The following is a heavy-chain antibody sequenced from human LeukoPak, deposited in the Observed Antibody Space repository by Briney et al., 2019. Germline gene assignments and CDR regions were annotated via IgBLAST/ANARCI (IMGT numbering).Heavy chain of an antibody. CDR1: GFTFSSYS. CDR3: AGYCSGGSCPDY. Sequence: GGSLRLSCAASGFTFSSYSMNWVRQAPGKGLEWVSSISSSSSYIYYADSVKGRFTISRDNAKNSLYLQMNSLRAEDTAVYCCAGYCSGGSCPDYWGQGTLVTVSS. CDR2: ISSSSSYI. D-gene: IGHD2-15*01. V-gene: IGHV3-21*01. J-gene: IGHJ4*02.